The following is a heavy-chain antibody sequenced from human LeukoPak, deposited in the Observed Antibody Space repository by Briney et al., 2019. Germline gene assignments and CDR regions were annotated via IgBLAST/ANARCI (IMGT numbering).Heavy chain of an antibody. D-gene: IGHD6-13*01. CDR1: GFTFGTYE. CDR2: ISISGSTI. V-gene: IGHV3-48*03. Sequence: GGSLRLSCAASGFTFGTYEMNWVRQAPGKGLEWVSYISISGSTIYYADSVKGRFTISRDNAKNSLYLQMNSLRAEDTAVYYCARGLISSWYYFDYWGQGTLVTVSS. CDR3: ARGLISSWYYFDY. J-gene: IGHJ4*02.